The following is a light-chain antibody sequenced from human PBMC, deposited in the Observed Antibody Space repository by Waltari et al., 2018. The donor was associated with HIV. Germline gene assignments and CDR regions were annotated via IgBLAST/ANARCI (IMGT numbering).Light chain of an antibody. J-gene: IGLJ3*02. CDR1: SNNVDYQG. V-gene: IGLV10-54*04. Sequence: QAGLTQPPSVSKALRQTATLTCTGNSNNVDYQGAAWLQQHPGHPPKLLSYRNNNRPAGISERFSASRSGNTTSLTIAGLQPEDEADYYGSAWDFSLGAWVFGGGTKLTVL. CDR3: SAWDFSLGAWV. CDR2: RNN.